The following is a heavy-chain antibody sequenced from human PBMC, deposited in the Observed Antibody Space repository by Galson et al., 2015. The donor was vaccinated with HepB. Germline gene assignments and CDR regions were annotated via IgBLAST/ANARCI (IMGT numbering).Heavy chain of an antibody. CDR2: ISYDGSNK. D-gene: IGHD2-15*01. Sequence: SLRLSCAASGFTFSSYGMHWVRQAPGKGLERVAVISYDGSNKYYADSVKGRFTISRDNSKNTLYLQMNSLRAEDTAVYYCAKGGIVVVVAATFFDYWGQGTLVTVSS. J-gene: IGHJ4*02. CDR1: GFTFSSYG. V-gene: IGHV3-30*18. CDR3: AKGGIVVVVAATFFDY.